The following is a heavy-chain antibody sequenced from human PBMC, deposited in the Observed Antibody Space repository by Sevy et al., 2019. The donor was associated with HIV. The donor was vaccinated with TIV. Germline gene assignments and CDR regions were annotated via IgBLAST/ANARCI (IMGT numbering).Heavy chain of an antibody. Sequence: ASVKVSCKASGGTFSSYAISWVRQAPGQGLEWMGGIIPIFGTANYAQKFQGRVTITADESTSTAYMELSSLRSEDTAVYYYARVVFGAVPGTSAFDIWGQGTMVTVSS. D-gene: IGHD6-19*01. J-gene: IGHJ3*02. CDR1: GGTFSSYA. CDR2: IIPIFGTA. V-gene: IGHV1-69*13. CDR3: ARVVFGAVPGTSAFDI.